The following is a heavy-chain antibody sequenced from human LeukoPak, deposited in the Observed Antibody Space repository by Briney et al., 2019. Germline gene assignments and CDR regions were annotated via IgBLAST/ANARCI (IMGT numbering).Heavy chain of an antibody. V-gene: IGHV3-23*01. D-gene: IGHD3-22*01. CDR1: GFTFSSYA. CDR3: AKPGSGYYYFDY. J-gene: IGHJ4*02. Sequence: GGSLRLSCAASGFTFSSYAMSWVRQARGKGLEWVSAISGSGGSTYYADSVKGRFTTSRDNSKNTLYLQMNSLRAEDTAVYYCAKPGSGYYYFDYWGQGTLVTVSS. CDR2: ISGSGGST.